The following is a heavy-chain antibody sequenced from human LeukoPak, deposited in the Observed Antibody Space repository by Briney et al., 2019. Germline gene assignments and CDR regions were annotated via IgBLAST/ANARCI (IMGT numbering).Heavy chain of an antibody. J-gene: IGHJ4*02. CDR3: ARDPSYYGQ. V-gene: IGHV3-7*01. D-gene: IGHD3-10*01. CDR2: IKQDGSEK. CDR1: GFTFSSYE. Sequence: GGSLRLSCAASGFTFSSYEMNWVRQAPGKGLEWVANIKQDGSEKYYVDSVKGRFTISRDNAKNSLYLQMNSLRAEDTAVYYCARDPSYYGQWGQGTLVTVSS.